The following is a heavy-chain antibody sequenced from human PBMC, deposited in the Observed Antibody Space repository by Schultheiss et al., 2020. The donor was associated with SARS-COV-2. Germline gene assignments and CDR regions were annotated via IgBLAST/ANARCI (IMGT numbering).Heavy chain of an antibody. D-gene: IGHD1-20*01. V-gene: IGHV3-23*01. Sequence: GESLKISCAASGFTFNTYAMGWVRQTPGKGLQWVSGINYSGGSTFYADSVKGRFTISRDNSKNTLYLQMNSLRAEDTAVYYCARDRYNWNDVGYFDYWGQGTLVTVSS. CDR3: ARDRYNWNDVGYFDY. J-gene: IGHJ4*02. CDR2: INYSGGST. CDR1: GFTFNTYA.